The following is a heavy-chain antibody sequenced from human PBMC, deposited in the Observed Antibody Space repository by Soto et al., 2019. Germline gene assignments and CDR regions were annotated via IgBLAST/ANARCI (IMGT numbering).Heavy chain of an antibody. CDR3: TAPIKIAADGMAPFDY. J-gene: IGHJ4*02. CDR2: INPSGGST. V-gene: IGHV1-46*01. CDR1: GYTFTSYY. Sequence: ASVKVSGKASGYTFTSYYMHWVRQAPGQGLEWMGIINPSGGSTSYAQKFQGRVTMTRDTSTTTVYMELSSLRSEDTAVYYCTAPIKIAADGMAPFDYWGQGTLVTVSS. D-gene: IGHD6-13*01.